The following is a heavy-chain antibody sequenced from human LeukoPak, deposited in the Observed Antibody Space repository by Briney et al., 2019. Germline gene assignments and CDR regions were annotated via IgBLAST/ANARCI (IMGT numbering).Heavy chain of an antibody. Sequence: PGGSLRLSCAASGFTFSSYGMHWVRQAPGKGLEWVAVISYDGSNKYYADSVKGRFTISRDNSKNTLHLQMNSLRGEDTAVYYCAKDALDTASLSPFDYWGQGTLVTVSS. CDR1: GFTFSSYG. CDR2: ISYDGSNK. D-gene: IGHD5-18*01. J-gene: IGHJ4*02. CDR3: AKDALDTASLSPFDY. V-gene: IGHV3-30*18.